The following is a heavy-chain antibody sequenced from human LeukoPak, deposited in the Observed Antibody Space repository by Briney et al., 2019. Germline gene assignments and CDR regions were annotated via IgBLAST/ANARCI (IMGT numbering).Heavy chain of an antibody. CDR2: IYYSAST. CDR1: GGSISSYY. Sequence: SETLSLTCTVSGGSISSYYWSWIRQPPGKGLERIGYIYYSASTNYNPSLKSRVTISVDTSKNQFSLKLSSVTAADTAVYYCARVGPMVRGVIITGSGWFDPWGQGTLVTVSS. J-gene: IGHJ5*02. CDR3: ARVGPMVRGVIITGSGWFDP. D-gene: IGHD3-10*01. V-gene: IGHV4-59*01.